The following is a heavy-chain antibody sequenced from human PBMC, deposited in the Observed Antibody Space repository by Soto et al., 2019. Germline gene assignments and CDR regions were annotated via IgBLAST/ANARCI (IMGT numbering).Heavy chain of an antibody. CDR2: ISAYNGNT. V-gene: IGHV1-18*01. J-gene: IGHJ4*02. CDR3: ARDLPPVDY. Sequence: QIQLVQSGAEVKKPGASVKVSCKASGYTFSSYHITWVRQAPGQGLEWMGWISAYNGNTNYAQNLQGRVTMTTVPSTSTAYMELRSLRSDDTAVYYCARDLPPVDYWGQGTLVTVSS. CDR1: GYTFSSYH.